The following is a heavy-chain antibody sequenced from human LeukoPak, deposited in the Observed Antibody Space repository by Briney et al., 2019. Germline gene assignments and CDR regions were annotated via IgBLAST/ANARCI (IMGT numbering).Heavy chain of an antibody. D-gene: IGHD5-12*01. V-gene: IGHV4-30-2*01. CDR3: ARWLPYTYYFDY. CDR2: IYHSGST. Sequence: PSETLSLTCTVSGGSISSGGYYWSWIRQPPGKGLEWIGYIYHSGSTYYNPSLKSRVTISVDRSKNQFSLKLSSVTAADTAVYYCARWLPYTYYFDYWGQGTLVTVSS. CDR1: GGSISSGGYY. J-gene: IGHJ4*02.